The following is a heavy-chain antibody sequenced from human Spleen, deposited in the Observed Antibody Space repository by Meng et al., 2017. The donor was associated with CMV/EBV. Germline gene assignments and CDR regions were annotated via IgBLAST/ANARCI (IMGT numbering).Heavy chain of an antibody. CDR1: GYTFTSYG. CDR3: ARDQQLIPAEYFQH. Sequence: QVQLVQSGAEVKKPGASVKVSFKASGYTFTSYGISWLRQAPGQGLEWMGWISAYNGNTIYAQKVQGRVTMTTDASTNTAYLELRSLRSDDTAVYYCARDQQLIPAEYFQHWGPGTLVTVSS. D-gene: IGHD6-13*01. V-gene: IGHV1-18*01. CDR2: ISAYNGNT. J-gene: IGHJ1*01.